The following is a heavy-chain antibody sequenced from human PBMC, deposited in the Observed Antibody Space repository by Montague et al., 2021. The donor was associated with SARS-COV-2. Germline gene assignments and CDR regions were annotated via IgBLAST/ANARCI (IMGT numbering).Heavy chain of an antibody. CDR1: GGSISSYY. V-gene: IGHV4-4*08. CDR3: ARHTSERITIVQAFDI. Sequence: SETLSLTCTVSGGSISSYYWSWIRQPPGKGLGLVGNIYTYGSTDYNPSLQSWVTISLDTFKNKFSLYLRSVTAADTAVYYCARHTSERITIVQAFDIWGQGTLVSVSS. D-gene: IGHD3-10*01. J-gene: IGHJ3*02. CDR2: IYTYGST.